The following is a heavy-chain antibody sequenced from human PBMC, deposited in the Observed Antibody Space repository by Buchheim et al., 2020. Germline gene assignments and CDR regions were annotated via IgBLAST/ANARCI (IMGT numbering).Heavy chain of an antibody. CDR3: ASLYYDFWSGYSQGFDP. D-gene: IGHD3-3*01. V-gene: IGHV1-46*01. Sequence: QLQLVQSGAEVKKPGASVKVSCKASGYTFTSYYMHWVRQAPGQGLEWMGIINPSGGNTNYAQKFQGRVTVTRDTSTSTVYMELSSLRSEDTAVYYCASLYYDFWSGYSQGFDPWGQGTL. J-gene: IGHJ5*02. CDR2: INPSGGNT. CDR1: GYTFTSYY.